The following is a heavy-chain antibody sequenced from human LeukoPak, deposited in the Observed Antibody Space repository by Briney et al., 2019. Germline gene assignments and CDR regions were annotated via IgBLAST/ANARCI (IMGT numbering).Heavy chain of an antibody. V-gene: IGHV3-33*01. CDR1: GFTFSSYG. CDR3: ARDLITMVRGVIKKNYFDY. J-gene: IGHJ4*02. CDR2: IWYDGSNK. Sequence: GRSLRLSCAASGFTFSSYGIHWVRQAPGKGLEWVAVIWYDGSNKYYADSVKGRFTISRDNSKDTLYLQMNSLRAEDTAVYYCARDLITMVRGVIKKNYFDYWGQGTLVTVSS. D-gene: IGHD3-10*01.